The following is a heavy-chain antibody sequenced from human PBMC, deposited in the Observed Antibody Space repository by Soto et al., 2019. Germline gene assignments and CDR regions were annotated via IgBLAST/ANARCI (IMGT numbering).Heavy chain of an antibody. CDR1: GFTFSSYA. V-gene: IGHV3-23*01. J-gene: IGHJ6*02. D-gene: IGHD3-10*01. Sequence: PGGSLRLSXAASGFTFSSYAMSWVRQAPGKGLEWVSAISGSGGSTYYADSVKGRFTISRDNSKNTLYLQMNSLRAEDTAVYYCAKSVVRGVFYYYYYGMDVWGQGTTVTVSS. CDR2: ISGSGGST. CDR3: AKSVVRGVFYYYYYGMDV.